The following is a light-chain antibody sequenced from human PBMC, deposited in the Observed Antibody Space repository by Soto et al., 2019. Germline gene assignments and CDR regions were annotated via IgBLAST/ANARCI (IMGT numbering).Light chain of an antibody. V-gene: IGLV2-8*01. CDR1: SSDVGGYNY. CDR3: SSYAGSNNVV. J-gene: IGLJ1*01. Sequence: QSVLTQPPSASGSPGQSVTISCTGTSSDVGGYNYVSWYQQHPGKAPKLMIYEVNERPSGVPDRFSGSKSSNTASLTVSGLQAEDEADYYCSSYAGSNNVVFGTGTKLTVL. CDR2: EVN.